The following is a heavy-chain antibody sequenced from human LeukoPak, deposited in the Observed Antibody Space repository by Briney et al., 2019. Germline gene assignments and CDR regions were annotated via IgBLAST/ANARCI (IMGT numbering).Heavy chain of an antibody. CDR3: ARHLYTSSPFDY. J-gene: IGHJ4*02. CDR2: IYYSGST. D-gene: IGHD6-13*01. V-gene: IGHV4-59*08. CDR1: GGSISSYY. Sequence: SGTLSLTCTVSGGSISSYYWSWIRQPPGKGLEWIGYIYYSGSTNYNPSLKSRVTISVDTSKNQFSLKLNSVTAADTAVYYCARHLYTSSPFDYWGQGTLVTVSS.